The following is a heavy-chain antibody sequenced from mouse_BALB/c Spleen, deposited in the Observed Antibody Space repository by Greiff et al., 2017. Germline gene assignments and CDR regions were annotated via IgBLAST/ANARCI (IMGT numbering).Heavy chain of an antibody. V-gene: IGHV5-17*02. Sequence: DVKLVESGGGLVQPGGSRKLSCAASGFTFSSFGMHWVRQAPEKGLEWVAYISSGSSTIYYADTVKGRFTISRDNPKNTLFLQMTSLRSEDTAMYYCARGVYYGSSHYFDYWGQGTTLTVSS. CDR3: ARGVYYGSSHYFDY. CDR2: ISSGSSTI. J-gene: IGHJ2*01. CDR1: GFTFSSFG. D-gene: IGHD1-1*01.